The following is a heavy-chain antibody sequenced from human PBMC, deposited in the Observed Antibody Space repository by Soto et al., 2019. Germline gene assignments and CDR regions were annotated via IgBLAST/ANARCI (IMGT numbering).Heavy chain of an antibody. CDR2: SNPNSGGT. V-gene: IGHV1-2*04. D-gene: IGHD2-15*01. Sequence: QVQLVQSGAEVKKPGASVKVSCKTSGYTFTGYYMHWVRQDPGQGLEWMEWSNPNSGGTNYAQKFKGWVTMTRDTSISTAYMEMSRLRSDDTAVYYCAIGVDLYCSGGSCYSGFDPWGQGTLVTVSS. CDR3: AIGVDLYCSGGSCYSGFDP. J-gene: IGHJ5*02. CDR1: GYTFTGYY.